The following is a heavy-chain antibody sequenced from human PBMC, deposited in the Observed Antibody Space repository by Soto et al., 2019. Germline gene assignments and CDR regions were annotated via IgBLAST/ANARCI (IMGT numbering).Heavy chain of an antibody. D-gene: IGHD7-27*01. V-gene: IGHV1-3*01. CDR1: GYTFSSYA. Sequence: QVHLVQSGAEVRKPGASVKVSCKASGYTFSSYAMHWVRQAPGQRLEWMGWINAGYGNTKSSQKFQDRVTISRDTSASTAYMELTSLRSEDTAVDYGARDTGDGTFDFWGQGTLVTVAS. J-gene: IGHJ4*02. CDR2: INAGYGNT. CDR3: ARDTGDGTFDF.